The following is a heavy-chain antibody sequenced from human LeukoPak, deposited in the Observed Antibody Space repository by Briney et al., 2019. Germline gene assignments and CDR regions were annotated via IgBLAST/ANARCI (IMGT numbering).Heavy chain of an antibody. D-gene: IGHD6-19*01. CDR3: AKDGSGSGWFDY. CDR2: ISGSGGST. CDR1: GYTFSTYA. Sequence: GGSLRLSCEGFGYTFSTYAMSWVRQAPGKGLEWVSGISGSGGSTYYADSVKGRFTISRDNSKNTLYLQMNSLRAEDTAVHYCAKDGSGSGWFDYWGQGTLVTVSS. V-gene: IGHV3-23*01. J-gene: IGHJ4*02.